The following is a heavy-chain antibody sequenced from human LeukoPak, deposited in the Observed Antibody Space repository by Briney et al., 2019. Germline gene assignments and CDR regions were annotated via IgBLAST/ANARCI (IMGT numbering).Heavy chain of an antibody. D-gene: IGHD3-22*01. Sequence: SETLSLTCTVSGGSISSSSYYWGWIRQPPGKGLEWLGSIYYSGSTYYNPSLKSRVTISVDTSKNQFSLKLSSVTAADTAVYYCARRVHYYYDSSGYYYFDYWGQGTLVTVSS. J-gene: IGHJ4*02. V-gene: IGHV4-39*01. CDR3: ARRVHYYYDSSGYYYFDY. CDR2: IYYSGST. CDR1: GGSISSSSYY.